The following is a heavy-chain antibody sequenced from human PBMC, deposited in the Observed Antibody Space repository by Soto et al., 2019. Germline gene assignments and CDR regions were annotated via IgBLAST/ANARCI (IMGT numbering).Heavy chain of an antibody. V-gene: IGHV3-23*01. D-gene: IGHD3-10*01. J-gene: IGHJ4*02. CDR1: GFTFSSYS. CDR2: FRTSGDGGTT. Sequence: EVQLLESGGGLVQPGGSLRRSCAASGFTFSSYSMRWVRQAPGKGLEWVSGFRTSGDGGTTYYADSVKGRFTISRDNSKNMLFLQMNRLRADDTDIYCCAKQVNSGPGSQYFDYWGQGTLVTVSS. CDR3: AKQVNSGPGSQYFDY.